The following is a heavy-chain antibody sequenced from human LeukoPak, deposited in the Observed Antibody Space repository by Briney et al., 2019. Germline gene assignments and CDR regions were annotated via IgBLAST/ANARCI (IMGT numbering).Heavy chain of an antibody. CDR1: GFTFSSYA. CDR3: AKYNGDDFWSGYSVY. D-gene: IGHD3-3*01. J-gene: IGHJ4*02. CDR2: ISGRGGSA. Sequence: PGGSLRLSCAASGFTFSSYAMSWVRQAPVKGLEWVSAISGRGGSAYYADSVKGRFTISRDNSKNTLFLHMNSLRAEDTAVYYCAKYNGDDFWSGYSVYWGQGTLVTVSS. V-gene: IGHV3-23*01.